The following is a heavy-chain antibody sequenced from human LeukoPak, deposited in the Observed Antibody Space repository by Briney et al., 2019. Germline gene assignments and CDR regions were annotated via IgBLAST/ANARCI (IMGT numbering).Heavy chain of an antibody. D-gene: IGHD2-2*01. CDR2: IYTSGST. Sequence: SETLSLTCTVSGGSISSGSYYWSWIRQPAGKGLEWIGRIYTSGSTNYNPSLKSRVTISVDTSKNQFSLKLSSVTAADTAVYYCAREPGDIVVVPAAVRFDPWGQGTLVTVPS. J-gene: IGHJ5*02. CDR1: GGSISSGSYY. CDR3: AREPGDIVVVPAAVRFDP. V-gene: IGHV4-61*02.